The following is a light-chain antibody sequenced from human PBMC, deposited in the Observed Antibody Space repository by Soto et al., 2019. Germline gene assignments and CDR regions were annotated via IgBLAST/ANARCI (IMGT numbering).Light chain of an antibody. V-gene: IGKV3-15*01. J-gene: IGKJ2*01. CDR2: GGS. CDR1: QNCGSS. Sequence: EVVMTQSPATQSASPGERVTLSCRASQNCGSSLAWYQQRPGQAPRLLLYGGSTRATGIPARFSGSGSGTEFTVTISSLQSEDFAVYYCQQYNYWPPYTFGQGTNLEFK. CDR3: QQYNYWPPYT.